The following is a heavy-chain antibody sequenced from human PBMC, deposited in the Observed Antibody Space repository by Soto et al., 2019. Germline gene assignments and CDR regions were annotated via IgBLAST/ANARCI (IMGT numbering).Heavy chain of an antibody. J-gene: IGHJ4*02. D-gene: IGHD1-26*01. CDR1: GFTFSGST. CDR3: TKEGAAHYY. CDR2: IRTNTKNYAT. V-gene: IGHV3-73*02. Sequence: EVQLVESGGGLVQPGGSLKLSCAASGFTFSGSTMHWVRQASGKGLEWIGRIRTNTKNYATAYAVSLKGRFTISRDDSENTAYLQMDSLKTEDTALYYCTKEGAAHYYWGQGTLVTVSS.